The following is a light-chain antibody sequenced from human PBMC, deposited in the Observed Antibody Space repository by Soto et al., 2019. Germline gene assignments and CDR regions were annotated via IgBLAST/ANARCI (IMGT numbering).Light chain of an antibody. V-gene: IGKV1-5*01. CDR3: QQYHTSWWT. CDR2: DAT. Sequence: DIQMTQSPSILSASIGDRVTISCRASQSISVWLAWYQQKPGKAPRVLIFDATALESGVPSRFSGSGSGTEFTPTINNLQPDDFATYYCQQYHTSWWTFGQGTKVDIK. J-gene: IGKJ1*01. CDR1: QSISVW.